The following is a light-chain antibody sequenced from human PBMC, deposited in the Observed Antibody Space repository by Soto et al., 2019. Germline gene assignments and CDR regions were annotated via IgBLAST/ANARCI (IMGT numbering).Light chain of an antibody. J-gene: IGKJ5*01. Sequence: DIQMTQSPSTLSASVGDRVTITWRASQSISSWLAWYQQKPGKAPKVLIYAASTLQSGVPSRFSGSGSGTDFTLTISSLQPEDFATYYCQHFKTFPITFGQGTRLEIK. V-gene: IGKV1-5*01. CDR2: AAS. CDR3: QHFKTFPIT. CDR1: QSISSW.